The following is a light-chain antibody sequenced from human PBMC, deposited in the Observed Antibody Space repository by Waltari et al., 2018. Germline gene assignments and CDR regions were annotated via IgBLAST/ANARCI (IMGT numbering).Light chain of an antibody. CDR3: QQYNNWPET. Sequence: DIVMTQSPATLSVSPGERATLSCRASQSIGNNLAWYQHKPGQAPSFLIYGASTRATGSPARFSGSGSGTEFTLTISSLQSADFAVYYCQQYNNWPETFGQGTKVEIK. V-gene: IGKV3-15*01. J-gene: IGKJ1*01. CDR1: QSIGNN. CDR2: GAS.